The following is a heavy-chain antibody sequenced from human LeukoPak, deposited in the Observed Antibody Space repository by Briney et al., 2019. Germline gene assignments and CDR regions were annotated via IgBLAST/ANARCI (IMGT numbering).Heavy chain of an antibody. V-gene: IGHV3-48*03. J-gene: IGHJ4*02. Sequence: EGSLRLSCAASGFTFSSYEMNWVRQAPGKGLEWVSYISSSGSTIYYADSVKGRFTISRDNAKNSLYLQMNSLRAEDTAVYYCARHPRVVGSATRQYYFDYWGQGTLVTVSS. CDR1: GFTFSSYE. D-gene: IGHD2-2*01. CDR3: ARHPRVVGSATRQYYFDY. CDR2: ISSSGSTI.